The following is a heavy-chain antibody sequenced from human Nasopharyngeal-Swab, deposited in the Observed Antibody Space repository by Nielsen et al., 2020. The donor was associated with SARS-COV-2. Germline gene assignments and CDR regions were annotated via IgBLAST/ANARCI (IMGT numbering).Heavy chain of an antibody. CDR1: GFTFSNYW. CDR2: IKQDGSEI. V-gene: IGHV3-7*01. J-gene: IGHJ3*02. CDR3: GRGGKLGALDI. D-gene: IGHD3-16*01. Sequence: GESVKISCAASGFTFSNYWMSWVRQAPGKGLEWVANIKQDGSEIYYVDSLKGRFTISRDNAKNSLELQMNSLRVEDTAVYYCGRGGKLGALDIWGQGTMVTVSS.